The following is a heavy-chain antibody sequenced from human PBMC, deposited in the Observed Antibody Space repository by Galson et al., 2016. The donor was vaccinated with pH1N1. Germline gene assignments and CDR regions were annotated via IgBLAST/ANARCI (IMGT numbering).Heavy chain of an antibody. CDR1: GFTVSSNY. CDR2: IYSGGST. J-gene: IGHJ4*02. CDR3: ARNPYYYDSSAYD. Sequence: SLRLSCAASGFTVSSNYMSWVRQAPGKGLEWVSVIYSGGSTYYADSVKGRFTISRDNSKNTLYLQMNSLRAEDTAVYYCARNPYYYDSSAYDWGQGTLVTVSS. D-gene: IGHD3-22*01. V-gene: IGHV3-53*05.